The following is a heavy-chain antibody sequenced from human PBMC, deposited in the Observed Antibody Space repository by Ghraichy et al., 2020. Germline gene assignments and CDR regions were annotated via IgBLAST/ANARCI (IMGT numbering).Heavy chain of an antibody. CDR1: GFTFTSYA. CDR2: ISGSGGST. V-gene: IGHV3-23*01. J-gene: IGHJ4*02. CDR3: AKCEYSSGWVFDY. D-gene: IGHD6-19*01. Sequence: GGSLRLSCAASGFTFTSYAMSWVRQAPGKGLEWVSAISGSGGSTYYADSVKGRFTISRDNSKNTLYLQMNSLRAEDTAVYYCAKCEYSSGWVFDYWGQGTLVTVSS.